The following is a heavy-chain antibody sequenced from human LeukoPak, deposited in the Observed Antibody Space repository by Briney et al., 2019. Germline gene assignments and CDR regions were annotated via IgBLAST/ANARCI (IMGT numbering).Heavy chain of an antibody. CDR1: GGTFSSYA. CDR3: TRDGYGDYAFDY. Sequence: SVKVSCKASGGTFSSYAISWVRQAPGQGLEWMGGIIPIFGTANYAQKFQGRVTITADESTSTAYMELSSLRSEDTAVYYCTRDGYGDYAFDYWGQGTLVTVSS. CDR2: IIPIFGTA. V-gene: IGHV1-69*13. J-gene: IGHJ4*02. D-gene: IGHD4-17*01.